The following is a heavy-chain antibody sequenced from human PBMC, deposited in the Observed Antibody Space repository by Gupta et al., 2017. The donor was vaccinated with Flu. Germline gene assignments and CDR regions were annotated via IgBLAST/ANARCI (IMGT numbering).Heavy chain of an antibody. CDR3: ARDQFDYRGYYYYYVDV. J-gene: IGHJ6*03. Sequence: QVQLVESGGGVVQPGTSLRLSWAASGFTFTSYALHWVRQAPGKGLEWMTVISFDGRNKFYADSVKGRFTISRDNSKNTLYLHMNSLRVEDTAVYYCARDQFDYRGYYYYYVDVWGKGTTVTVSS. CDR1: GFTFTSYA. V-gene: IGHV3-30*04. CDR2: ISFDGRNK. D-gene: IGHD4-4*01.